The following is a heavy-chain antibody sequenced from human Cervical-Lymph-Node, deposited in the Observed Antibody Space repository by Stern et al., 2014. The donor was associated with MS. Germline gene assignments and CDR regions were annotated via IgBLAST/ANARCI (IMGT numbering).Heavy chain of an antibody. CDR3: AGLNSAYYYGMDV. V-gene: IGHV1-69*01. CDR2: IIPIFGTP. Sequence: VQLVESGAEVKKPGSSVKVSCKASGGTFSSYGISWVRQAPGQGLEGMGGIIPIFGTPNYAQKFQGRVTITADESTSTAYMELSSLRSEDTAVYSCAGLNSAYYYGMDVWGQGTTVTVSS. D-gene: IGHD1-1*01. J-gene: IGHJ6*02. CDR1: GGTFSSYG.